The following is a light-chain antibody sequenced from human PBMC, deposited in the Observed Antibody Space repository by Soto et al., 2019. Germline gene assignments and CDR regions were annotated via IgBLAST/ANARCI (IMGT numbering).Light chain of an antibody. V-gene: IGKV1-33*01. J-gene: IGKJ5*01. CDR3: QQYDILPIT. Sequence: QMSQSPSSLSAAVGDRITITCRASRDIGSDLSWYQQKPGKAPTLLIYDASNLEIGVPSRFSGSGSGTHFTFTISSLQTEDIGTYYCQQYDILPITFGRGTRLEI. CDR2: DAS. CDR1: RDIGSD.